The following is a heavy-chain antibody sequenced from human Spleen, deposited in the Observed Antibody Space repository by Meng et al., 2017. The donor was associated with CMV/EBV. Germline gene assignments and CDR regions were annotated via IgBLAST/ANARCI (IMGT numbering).Heavy chain of an antibody. CDR3: ARDDLGAAGTPLDY. CDR1: GGFISSSSYY. CDR2: MYYSGSA. V-gene: IGHV4-39*02. D-gene: IGHD6-13*01. J-gene: IGHJ4*02. Sequence: SETLSLTCAVSGGFISSSSYYWGWIRQPPGKGLEWIGSMYYSGSAYYSPSLKSRVSISVDTSKNQFSLELSSVTAADTAVYYCARDDLGAAGTPLDYWGQGTLVTVSS.